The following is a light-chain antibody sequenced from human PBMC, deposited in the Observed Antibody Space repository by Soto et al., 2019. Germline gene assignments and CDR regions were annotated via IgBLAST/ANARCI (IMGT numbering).Light chain of an antibody. J-gene: IGKJ3*01. Sequence: DIQMTQSPSSLSSFLGDRVTITCRASQGVSDYLVWYQQKPGKVPKLLIYAASTLQSGVPPRFSGTGSGTDFTLTIRSLQPEDGATYYCQNYYSAPFTFGPGTKVDI. CDR1: QGVSDY. V-gene: IGKV1-27*01. CDR3: QNYYSAPFT. CDR2: AAS.